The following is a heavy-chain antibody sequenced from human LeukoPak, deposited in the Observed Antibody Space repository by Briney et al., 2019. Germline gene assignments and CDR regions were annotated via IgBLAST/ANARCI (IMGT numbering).Heavy chain of an antibody. CDR1: GYTFTSYA. Sequence: ASVKVSCKASGYTFTSYAMHWVRQAPGQRLEWIGWINPNTGDTNYAPKFQGRVTMIKDTSTNSAYMELNKLTSDDTAVYYCGRGNKSFDPWGQGTLVTVSS. CDR2: INPNTGDT. V-gene: IGHV1-2*02. J-gene: IGHJ5*02. CDR3: GRGNKSFDP.